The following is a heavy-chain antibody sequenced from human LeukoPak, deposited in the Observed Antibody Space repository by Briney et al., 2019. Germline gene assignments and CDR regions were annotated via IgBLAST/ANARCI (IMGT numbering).Heavy chain of an antibody. V-gene: IGHV1-18*01. Sequence: GASVKVSCKASGYTFTSYGISWVRQAPGQGLEWMGWISAYNGNTNYAQKLQGRVTMTTDTSTSTAYMELRSLRSDDTAVYNCARDQIPIVVVTFDYYYYYGMDVWGQGTTVTVSS. D-gene: IGHD2-21*02. CDR3: ARDQIPIVVVTFDYYYYYGMDV. CDR2: ISAYNGNT. J-gene: IGHJ6*02. CDR1: GYTFTSYG.